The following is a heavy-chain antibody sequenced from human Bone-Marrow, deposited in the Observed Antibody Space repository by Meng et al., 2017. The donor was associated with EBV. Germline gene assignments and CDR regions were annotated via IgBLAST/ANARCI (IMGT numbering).Heavy chain of an antibody. CDR2: ISWDGGST. Sequence: EVQLGESGGVVVQLGGSLRLSCAASGFTFDDYAMHWVRQAPGKGLEWVSLISWDGGSTYYADSVKGRFTISRDNSKNSLYLQMNSLRAEDTALYYCVKSRYSSGWEYFQHWGQGTLVTVSS. CDR1: GFTFDDYA. CDR3: VKSRYSSGWEYFQH. V-gene: IGHV3-43D*03. D-gene: IGHD6-19*01. J-gene: IGHJ1*01.